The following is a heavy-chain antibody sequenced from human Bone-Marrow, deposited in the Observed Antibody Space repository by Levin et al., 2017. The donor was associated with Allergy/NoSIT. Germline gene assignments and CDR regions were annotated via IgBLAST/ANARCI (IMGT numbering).Heavy chain of an antibody. Sequence: GGSLRLSCAASGFMFSTYAMNWVRQAPGKGLEWVSGISASGTTTHYADSVKGRFTISRDTSKNTVYLHMNSLIAEATAVNFCAKHQSPQLFGELLPRYYFDLWGQGTLVTVSS. D-gene: IGHD3-10*02. J-gene: IGHJ4*02. CDR3: AKHQSPQLFGELLPRYYFDL. V-gene: IGHV3-23*01. CDR1: GFMFSTYA. CDR2: ISASGTTT.